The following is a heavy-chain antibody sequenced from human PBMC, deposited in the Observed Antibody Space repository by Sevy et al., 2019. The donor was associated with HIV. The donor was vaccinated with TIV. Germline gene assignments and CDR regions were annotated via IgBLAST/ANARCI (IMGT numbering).Heavy chain of an antibody. D-gene: IGHD5-12*01. CDR1: GNTLTELS. CDR2: FNPEYGET. V-gene: IGHV1-24*01. CDR3: AIDRAGRWLQLRWCFDN. Sequence: ASVKVSCKVSGNTLTELSLHWVRQTPGKGLEWMGGFNPEYGETIYAQKFQGRVTMTEDTSTNTAYMELRGLKSGDTAVYYCAIDRAGRWLQLRWCFDNWGQGTLVTVSS. J-gene: IGHJ4*01.